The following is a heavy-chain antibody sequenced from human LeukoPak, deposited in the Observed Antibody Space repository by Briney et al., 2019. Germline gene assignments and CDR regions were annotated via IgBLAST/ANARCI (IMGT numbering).Heavy chain of an antibody. D-gene: IGHD7-27*01. V-gene: IGHV4-4*07. J-gene: IGHJ4*02. CDR2: TYTSGGT. CDR3: ASIGKLTGISY. CDR1: HGSISSYY. Sequence: SETLSLTCTVSHGSISSYYWSWIRQPAGKGLEWICRTYTSGGTNYNPSIKSRVTMSVDTSKNHFSLRLRSVTAAATAVYYCASIGKLTGISYWGQGTLVTVSS.